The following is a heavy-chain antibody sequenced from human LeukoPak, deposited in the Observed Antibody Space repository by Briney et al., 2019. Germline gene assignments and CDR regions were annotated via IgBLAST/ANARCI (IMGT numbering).Heavy chain of an antibody. CDR2: ISSSGSTI. V-gene: IGHV3-48*03. D-gene: IGHD6-13*01. J-gene: IGHJ4*02. CDR1: GFTFSSYE. CDR3: ARGGRGAGTDY. Sequence: PGGSLRLSCAASGFTFSSYEMNWVRQAPGKGLEWVSYISSSGSTIYYADSVKGRFTISRDNSKNTLYLQMNSLRAEDTAVYYCARGGRGAGTDYWGQGTLVTVSS.